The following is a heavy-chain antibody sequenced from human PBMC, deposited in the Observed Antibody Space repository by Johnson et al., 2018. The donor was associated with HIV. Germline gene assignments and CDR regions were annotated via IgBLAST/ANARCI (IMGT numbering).Heavy chain of an antibody. D-gene: IGHD7-27*01. CDR3: AREDLGTPPAGGRNAFDI. CDR1: EFSFSTYA. V-gene: IGHV3-30-3*01. Sequence: QVQLVESGGGVVQPERSLRLSCAASEFSFSTYAMRWVRQAPGKGLEGVAVISDDGTNTDYADAVKGRFTISRDNSKNTLYLQMNSLRAEDTAGYYCAREDLGTPPAGGRNAFDIWGQGTMVTVSS. J-gene: IGHJ3*02. CDR2: ISDDGTNT.